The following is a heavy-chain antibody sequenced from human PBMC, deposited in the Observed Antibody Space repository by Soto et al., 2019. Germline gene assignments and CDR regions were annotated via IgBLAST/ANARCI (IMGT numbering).Heavy chain of an antibody. V-gene: IGHV1-69*13. D-gene: IGHD2-15*01. J-gene: IGHJ2*01. Sequence: GASVKVSCKASGGTFSSYAISWVLQAPGQGLEWMGGIIPIFGTANYAQKFQGRVTITADESTSTAYMELSSLRSEDTAVYYCAVLDYGGNRWYFDLWGRGTLVTVSS. CDR3: AVLDYGGNRWYFDL. CDR1: GGTFSSYA. CDR2: IIPIFGTA.